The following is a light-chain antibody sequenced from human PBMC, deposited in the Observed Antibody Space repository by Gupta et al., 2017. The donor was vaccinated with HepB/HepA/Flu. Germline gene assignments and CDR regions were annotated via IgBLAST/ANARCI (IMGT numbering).Light chain of an antibody. Sequence: QSALPQPASLSGPPGQSITISCPGTRTDVGSNNRVSWYQQHPGKAPKLMIYEVNKRPSGVSNRFSGSKSGNTASLTISGLQAEDEADYYCCSYAGSSTVVLFGGGTKLTVL. CDR3: CSYAGSSTVVL. V-gene: IGLV2-23*02. CDR1: RTDVGSNNR. CDR2: EVN. J-gene: IGLJ2*01.